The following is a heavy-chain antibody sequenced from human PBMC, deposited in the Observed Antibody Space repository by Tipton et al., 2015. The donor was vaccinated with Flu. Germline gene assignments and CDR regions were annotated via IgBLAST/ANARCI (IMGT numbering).Heavy chain of an antibody. D-gene: IGHD2-21*01. CDR2: IYYAGGI. CDR1: GGSISSYY. Sequence: GLVKPSETLSLTRTVPGGSISSYYWSWIRQSPGKGLEWIAYIYYAGGINYNPSLKSRATISVDTPRNQFSLKLSAVTAADTAVYYCAASPWGLHGDSYFELWGRGALVTVSS. J-gene: IGHJ4*02. CDR3: AASPWGLHGDSYFEL. V-gene: IGHV4-59*03.